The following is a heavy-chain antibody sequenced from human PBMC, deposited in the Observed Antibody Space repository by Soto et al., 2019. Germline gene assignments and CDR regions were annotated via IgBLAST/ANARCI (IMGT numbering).Heavy chain of an antibody. J-gene: IGHJ3*02. Sequence: QVQLQQWGTGQLKSSETLSLTCAVNGGSFSGYYWSWIRQPPGKGLEWIGEIHHSGSTNYSPSLKTRVTISLDTSKNQFSLKLTSVTAADTAVYYCATIVVVASTMRDDAFDIWGQGTMVTVSS. V-gene: IGHV4-34*01. CDR3: ATIVVVASTMRDDAFDI. CDR1: GGSFSGYY. D-gene: IGHD2-2*01. CDR2: IHHSGST.